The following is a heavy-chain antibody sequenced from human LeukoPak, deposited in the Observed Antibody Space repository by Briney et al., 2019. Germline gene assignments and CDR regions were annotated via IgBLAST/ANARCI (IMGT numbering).Heavy chain of an antibody. CDR1: GYTFTGYY. D-gene: IGHD5-18*01. V-gene: IGHV1-2*02. CDR3: ARVSVRYSYGFRGAFDI. J-gene: IGHJ3*02. CDR2: INPNSGGT. Sequence: ASVKVSCKASGYTFTGYYMHWVRQAPGQGLEWMGWINPNSGGTNYAQKFQGRVTMTRDTSISTAYMELSRLRSDDTAVYYCARVSVRYSYGFRGAFDIWGQGTMVTVSS.